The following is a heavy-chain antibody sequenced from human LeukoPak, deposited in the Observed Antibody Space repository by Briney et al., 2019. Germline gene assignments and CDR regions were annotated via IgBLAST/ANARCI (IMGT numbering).Heavy chain of an antibody. Sequence: SETLSLTCTVSGDSISSYYWGWIRQPPGKGLEWIGYIYYSGSTSYNPSLKSRVTISVDMSKNQFSLKLSSVTAADTAVYYCARDRDNSAPSYFDYWGQGTLVTVSS. D-gene: IGHD3-22*01. CDR3: ARDRDNSAPSYFDY. J-gene: IGHJ4*02. CDR2: IYYSGST. V-gene: IGHV4-59*12. CDR1: GDSISSYY.